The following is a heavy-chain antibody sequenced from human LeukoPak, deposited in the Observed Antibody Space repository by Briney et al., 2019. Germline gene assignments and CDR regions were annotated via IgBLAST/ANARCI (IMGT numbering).Heavy chain of an antibody. CDR2: IKQDGSEI. Sequence: PGGSLRLSCAASGFTFSAYWMSWVRQTPGKGLEWVANIKQDGSEIYYVDSVKGRFTISRDNAKNSLYLQMNSLRAEDTAVYYCARQTAIAPFDYWGQGTLVTVSS. CDR1: GFTFSAYW. J-gene: IGHJ4*02. D-gene: IGHD5-18*01. CDR3: ARQTAIAPFDY. V-gene: IGHV3-7*01.